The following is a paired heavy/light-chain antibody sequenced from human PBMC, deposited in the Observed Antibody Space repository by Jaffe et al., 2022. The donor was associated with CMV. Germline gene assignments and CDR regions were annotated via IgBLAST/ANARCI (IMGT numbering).Heavy chain of an antibody. CDR1: GYTFSSYA. Sequence: EAQLLESGGGLVQPGGSLRLSCVASGYTFSSYAMTWVRQAPGKGLEWVSSISGSGRTTYYADSVKGRLTISRDNSNNTLFLHMKTLRAEDTAIYYCVKETLKNFNYYNYGMDVWGPGTTVTVSS. J-gene: IGHJ6*02. CDR3: VKETLKNFNYYNYGMDV. CDR2: ISGSGRTT. D-gene: IGHD3-10*01. V-gene: IGHV3-23*01.
Light chain of an antibody. CDR2: RAS. CDR3: QQYNDWPRT. V-gene: IGKV3-15*01. J-gene: IGKJ1*01. CDR1: QSVSSS. Sequence: EIVMTQSPATLSASPGERAVLSCRASQSVSSSVAWYQQIPGQSVRLLLFRASSRAIGIPPRFSGSGSGTEFTLTISSLQSEDFAIYYCQQYNDWPRTFGQGTKVEIK.